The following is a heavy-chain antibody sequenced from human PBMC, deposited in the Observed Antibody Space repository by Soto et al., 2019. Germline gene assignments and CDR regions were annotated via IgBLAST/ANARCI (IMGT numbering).Heavy chain of an antibody. CDR2: ISYYGSNK. CDR3: ARDKYYYDSSGYWEMDY. D-gene: IGHD3-22*01. J-gene: IGHJ4*01. Sequence: GGSLRLSCAASGFTFSSYAMHWVRQAPGKGLEWVAVISYYGSNKYYADSVKGRFTISRDNSKNTLYLQMNSLRAEDTAVDYCARDKYYYDSSGYWEMDYWGQGTLVTVSS. V-gene: IGHV3-30*04. CDR1: GFTFSSYA.